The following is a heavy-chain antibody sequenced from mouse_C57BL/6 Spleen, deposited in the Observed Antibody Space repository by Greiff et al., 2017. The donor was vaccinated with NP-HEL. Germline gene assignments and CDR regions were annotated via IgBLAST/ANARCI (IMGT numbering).Heavy chain of an antibody. CDR1: GFTFSSYG. D-gene: IGHD2-4*01. J-gene: IGHJ3*01. CDR2: ISSGDSYT. CDR3: SRYDYDPLFAY. Sequence: EVKLVESGGDLVKPGGSLKLSCAASGFTFSSYGMSWVRQTPDKGLEWVATISSGDSYTYYPDSVKGRFTISRDNAKNTLYLQMSSLKSEDKAMYYYSRYDYDPLFAYWGQGTLVTVSA. V-gene: IGHV5-6*01.